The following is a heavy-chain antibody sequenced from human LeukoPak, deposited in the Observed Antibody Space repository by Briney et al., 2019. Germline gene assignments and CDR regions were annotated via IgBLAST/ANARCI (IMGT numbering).Heavy chain of an antibody. CDR2: KYYSGSA. CDR3: ATPYCSSISCLDVFNV. Sequence: TSETLSLTCNVSGVSVSDGRYYWTWIRQHPGKGLEWIGYKYYSGSAKYYPSLKSRLTISIDTSKNQFSLQLSSVTAADTATYYCATPYCSSISCLDVFNVWGQGTRVTVSS. CDR1: GVSVSDGRYY. V-gene: IGHV4-31*03. J-gene: IGHJ3*01. D-gene: IGHD2-2*01.